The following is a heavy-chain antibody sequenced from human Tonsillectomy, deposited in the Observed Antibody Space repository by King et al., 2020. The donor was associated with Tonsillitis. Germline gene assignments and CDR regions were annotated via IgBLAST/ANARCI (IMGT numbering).Heavy chain of an antibody. CDR3: ARDRYFPDAFDI. CDR1: GFTFSSYW. J-gene: IGHJ3*02. V-gene: IGHV3-74*01. D-gene: IGHD3-9*01. Sequence: EVQLVESGGGLVQPGGSLRLSCAASGFTFSSYWMHWVRQAPGKGLVWVSRLNTDGSSTNYSYSVKGRFTIPRDNAKNTLYLQMNSLRAEDTAVYYCARDRYFPDAFDIWGQGTMVTVSS. CDR2: LNTDGSST.